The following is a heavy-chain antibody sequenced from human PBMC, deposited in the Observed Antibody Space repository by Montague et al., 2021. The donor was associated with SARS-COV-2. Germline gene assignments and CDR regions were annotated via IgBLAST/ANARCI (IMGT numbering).Heavy chain of an antibody. CDR3: ARVFPRWLQFDPYFDY. J-gene: IGHJ4*02. D-gene: IGHD5-24*01. CDR1: GGSISSYY. V-gene: IGHV4-59*01. Sequence: SETLSLTCTVSGGSISSYYYCWIRQPPGKGLEWIGYIYYSGSTNXKPSLKSRATISVDTSKNQFSLKLSSVTAADTAVYYCARVFPRWLQFDPYFDYWGQGTLVTVSS. CDR2: IYYSGST.